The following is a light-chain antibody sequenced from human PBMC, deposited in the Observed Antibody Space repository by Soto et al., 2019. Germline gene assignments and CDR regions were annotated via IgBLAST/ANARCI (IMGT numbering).Light chain of an antibody. CDR3: QQRSSWPLT. J-gene: IGKJ4*01. Sequence: EIVLTQSPATLSLSPGERDTLSCRASQSISSYLAWYQQKPGQAPRLLIYDASNRATGIPARFSGSGSGTDFTLTISSLEPEDFALYYCQQRSSWPLTFGGGTKVEIK. V-gene: IGKV3-11*01. CDR2: DAS. CDR1: QSISSY.